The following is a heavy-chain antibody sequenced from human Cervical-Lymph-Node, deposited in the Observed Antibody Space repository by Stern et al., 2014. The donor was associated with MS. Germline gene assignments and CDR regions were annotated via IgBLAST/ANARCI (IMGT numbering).Heavy chain of an antibody. D-gene: IGHD5-18*01. V-gene: IGHV5-51*01. J-gene: IGHJ4*02. Sequence: VQLVESGAEVKKPGASLKISCKGSGYSFTSYWIGWVRQMPGKGLEWMGIIYPGDSDTRYSPSFQGQVTISAEKSISTAYLQWSSLKASDTAMYYCARHRSSVQLWFPGDYWGQGTLVTVSS. CDR2: IYPGDSDT. CDR3: ARHRSSVQLWFPGDY. CDR1: GYSFTSYW.